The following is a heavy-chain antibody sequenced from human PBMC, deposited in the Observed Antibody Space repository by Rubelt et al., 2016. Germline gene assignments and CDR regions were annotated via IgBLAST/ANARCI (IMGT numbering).Heavy chain of an antibody. D-gene: IGHD3-3*01. V-gene: IGHV3-23*04. CDR3: ARSPFWSGYYPVDY. CDR1: GFSLRRYA. J-gene: IGHJ4*02. Sequence: VQLVESGGGVVQPGRSLRLSCAVSGFSLRRYAMHWVRQAPGKGLEWVSKITGSGSETNHAASVSGRFSIYRDNSKNILYLQMDGLRAEDTAVYYCARSPFWSGYYPVDYWGRGILVTISS. CDR2: ITGSGSET.